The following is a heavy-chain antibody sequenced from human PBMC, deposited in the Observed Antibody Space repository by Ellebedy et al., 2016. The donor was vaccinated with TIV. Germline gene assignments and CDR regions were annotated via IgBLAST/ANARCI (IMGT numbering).Heavy chain of an antibody. J-gene: IGHJ4*02. CDR2: ICANGRGT. Sequence: GGSLRLSCEVSGFTFSTYAMQWVRQAPGKGLEHVAAICANGRGTYYGDSVKGRFTISRDNSRSTLYLQMGSLRGDDMALYYSAREAGPKGYFDYWGRGTPVTVSS. CDR1: GFTFSTYA. V-gene: IGHV3-64*02. CDR3: AREAGPKGYFDY. D-gene: IGHD1-14*01.